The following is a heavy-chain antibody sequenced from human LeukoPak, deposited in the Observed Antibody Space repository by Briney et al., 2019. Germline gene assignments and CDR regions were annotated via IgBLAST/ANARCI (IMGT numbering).Heavy chain of an antibody. CDR1: GFTFNGYN. CDR2: ITSTSSST. D-gene: IGHD3-22*01. Sequence: GGSLRLSCATSGFTFNGYNMNWVRQAPGKGLEWISYITSTSSSTSYADSVKGRFSISRDNAKNSLYLQMKNLRAADTAVYYCARAKYYYDSSGYYYVPADYYYYYYMDVWGKGTTVTVSS. J-gene: IGHJ6*03. CDR3: ARAKYYYDSSGYYYVPADYYYYYYMDV. V-gene: IGHV3-48*01.